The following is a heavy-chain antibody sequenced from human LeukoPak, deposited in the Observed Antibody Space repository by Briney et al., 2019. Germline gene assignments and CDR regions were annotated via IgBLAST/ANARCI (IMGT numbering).Heavy chain of an antibody. CDR3: ARDIRGMVATLAYFDY. CDR2: IYYSGST. V-gene: IGHV4-39*07. CDR1: GGSISSSSYY. J-gene: IGHJ4*02. Sequence: SETLSLTCTVSGGSISSSSYYWGWIRQPPGKGLEWIGSIYYSGSTYYNPSLKSRVTISVDTSKNQFSLKLSSVTAADTAVYYCARDIRGMVATLAYFDYWGQGTLVTVSS. D-gene: IGHD5-12*01.